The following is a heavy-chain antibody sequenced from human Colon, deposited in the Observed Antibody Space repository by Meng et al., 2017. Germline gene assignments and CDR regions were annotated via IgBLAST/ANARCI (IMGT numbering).Heavy chain of an antibody. V-gene: IGHV4-4*02. CDR1: GVSISTTNW. CDR2: IGHTGGT. Sequence: QMQLRESGPGLVKPSGTLSLTCAVSGVSISTTNWWTWFRQSPGKGLEWIGEIGHTGGTNYNRSLKSRVTVSMDKSKNHFSLNVTSVTAADTAVYYCGTTDINYCPIHYWGQGTLVTVSS. CDR3: GTTDINYCPIHY. J-gene: IGHJ4*02. D-gene: IGHD1/OR15-1a*01.